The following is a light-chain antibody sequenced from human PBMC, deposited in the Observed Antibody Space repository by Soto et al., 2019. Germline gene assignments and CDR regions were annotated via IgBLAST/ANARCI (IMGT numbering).Light chain of an antibody. CDR1: QGISSY. CDR3: QQYYSYPLT. V-gene: IGKV1-8*01. J-gene: IGKJ4*01. Sequence: AIRMTQSPSSLSASTGDRVTITCRASQGISSYLAWYQQKPGKAPKLLIYAASTLQSGVPSRFSSSGSGTNFTLTISCLQSEDFATYYCQQYYSYPLTFGGGTKV. CDR2: AAS.